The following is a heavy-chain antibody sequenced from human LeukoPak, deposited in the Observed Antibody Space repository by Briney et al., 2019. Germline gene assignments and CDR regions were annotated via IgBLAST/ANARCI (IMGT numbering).Heavy chain of an antibody. Sequence: PGGSLRLSCAASGFTFSSYGMHWVRQAPGKGLERVAVISYDGSNKYYADSVKGRFTISRDNSKNTLYLQMNSLRAEDTAVYYCAKDHYGGNSVLDYWGQGTLVTVSS. D-gene: IGHD4-23*01. CDR3: AKDHYGGNSVLDY. J-gene: IGHJ4*02. V-gene: IGHV3-30*18. CDR1: GFTFSSYG. CDR2: ISYDGSNK.